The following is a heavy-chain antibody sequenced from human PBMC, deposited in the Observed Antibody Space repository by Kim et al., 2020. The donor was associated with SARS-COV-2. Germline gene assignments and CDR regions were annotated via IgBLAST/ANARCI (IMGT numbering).Heavy chain of an antibody. D-gene: IGHD3-3*01. V-gene: IGHV1-8*01. J-gene: IGHJ6*04. CDR2: MNPNSGNT. CDR1: VYTFTSYD. Sequence: ASVKVSCKASVYTFTSYDINWVRQATGQGLEWMGWMNPNSGNTGYAQKFQGRVTMTRNTSISTAYMELSSLRSEDTAVYYCARVPAAGTIFGVVIKRYYGMDVGGKGTTVTVSS. CDR3: ARVPAAGTIFGVVIKRYYGMDV.